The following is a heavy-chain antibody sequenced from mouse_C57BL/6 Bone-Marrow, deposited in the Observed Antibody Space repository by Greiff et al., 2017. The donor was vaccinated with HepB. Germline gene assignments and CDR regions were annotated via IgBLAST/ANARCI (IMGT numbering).Heavy chain of an antibody. D-gene: IGHD2-4*01. CDR1: GFTFSSYA. CDR3: AREVIYYDYEGYAMDY. V-gene: IGHV5-4*01. J-gene: IGHJ4*01. CDR2: ISDGGSYT. Sequence: EVMLVESGGGLVKPGGSLKLSCAASGFTFSSYAMSWVRQTPEKRLEWVATISDGGSYTYYPDNVKGRFTISRDNAKNNLYLQMSHLKSEDTAMYYCAREVIYYDYEGYAMDYWGQGTSVTVSS.